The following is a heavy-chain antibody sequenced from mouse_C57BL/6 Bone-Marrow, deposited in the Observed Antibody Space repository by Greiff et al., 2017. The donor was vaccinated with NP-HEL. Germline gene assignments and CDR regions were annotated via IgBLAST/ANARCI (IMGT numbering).Heavy chain of an antibody. CDR3: AKLGRGYYFDY. Sequence: EVMLVESEGGLVQPGSSMKLSCTASGFTFSDYYMAWVRQVPEKGLEWVANINYDGSSTYYLASLKSRFIISRDNAKNILYLQMSSLKSEDTATYYCAKLGRGYYFDYWGQGTTLTVSS. D-gene: IGHD4-1*01. V-gene: IGHV5-16*01. CDR1: GFTFSDYY. CDR2: INYDGSST. J-gene: IGHJ2*01.